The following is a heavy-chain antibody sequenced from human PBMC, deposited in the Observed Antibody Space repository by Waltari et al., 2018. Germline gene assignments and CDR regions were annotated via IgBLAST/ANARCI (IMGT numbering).Heavy chain of an antibody. Sequence: QVQLVQSGAEVKKPGASVKVSCKASGYTFTGYYMHWVRQAPGQGLEWMGRINPNSGGTNYAQKFQGRVTMTRDTSISTAYMELSRLRSDDTAVYYCTTPGGWGSGSYPYDFDYWGQGTLVTVSS. V-gene: IGHV1-2*06. J-gene: IGHJ4*02. CDR2: INPNSGGT. D-gene: IGHD3-10*01. CDR1: GYTFTGYY. CDR3: TTPGGWGSGSYPYDFDY.